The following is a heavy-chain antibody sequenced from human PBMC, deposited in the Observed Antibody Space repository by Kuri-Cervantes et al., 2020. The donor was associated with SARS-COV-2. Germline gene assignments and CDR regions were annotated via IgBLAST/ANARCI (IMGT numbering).Heavy chain of an antibody. J-gene: IGHJ4*02. D-gene: IGHD2-15*01. Sequence: GGSLRLSCAASGFTFSSYSMNWVRQAPGKGLEWVSYISSSSSTIYYADSVKGRFTISRDNAKNSLYLQMNSLRAEDTAVYYPSGSCYPTRGTFDYWGQGTLVTVSS. V-gene: IGHV3-48*01. CDR2: ISSSSSTI. CDR3: SGSCYPTRGTFDY. CDR1: GFTFSSYS.